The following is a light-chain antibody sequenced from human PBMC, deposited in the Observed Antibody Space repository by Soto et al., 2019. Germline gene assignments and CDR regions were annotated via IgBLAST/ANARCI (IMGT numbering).Light chain of an antibody. CDR1: SSDVGYYDL. J-gene: IGLJ2*01. CDR3: SSSTGSSNLV. V-gene: IGLV2-14*02. CDR2: EVT. Sequence: QSVMAQPASVSGSPGQSITISCAGTSSDVGYYDLVSWYQQHPGKAPKLIIFEVTQRPSGISDRFSASKSGFTASLTISGLQAEDEADYLCSSSTGSSNLVFGSGTKLTV.